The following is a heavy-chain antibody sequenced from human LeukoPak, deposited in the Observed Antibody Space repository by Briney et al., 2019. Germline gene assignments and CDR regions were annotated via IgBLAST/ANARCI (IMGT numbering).Heavy chain of an antibody. CDR2: ISNSGSYT. V-gene: IGHV3-11*06. CDR3: ARDKYGGNSNAFDI. J-gene: IGHJ3*02. D-gene: IGHD4-23*01. CDR1: GFTFGDYA. Sequence: PGGSLRLSCTASGFTFGDYAMSWFRQAPGKGLEWVSYISNSGSYTNYADSVKGRFTISRDNAKNSLFLQMNSLSAEDTAMYYCARDKYGGNSNAFDIWGQGTMVTVSS.